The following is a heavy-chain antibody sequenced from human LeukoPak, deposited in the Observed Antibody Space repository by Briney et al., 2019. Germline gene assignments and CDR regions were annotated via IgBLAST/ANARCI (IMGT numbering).Heavy chain of an antibody. CDR2: IYNSGST. J-gene: IGHJ4*02. V-gene: IGHV4-59*01. CDR3: ATLTSAAAGVTGDY. D-gene: IGHD6-13*01. CDR1: GGSFSNYY. Sequence: PSETLSLTCTVSGGSFSNYYWSWIRQPPGKGLEWIGYIYNSGSTNYNPSLKSRVTISVDTSKNHFSLKLSSVTAADTAVYYCATLTSAAAGVTGDYWGQGTLVTVSS.